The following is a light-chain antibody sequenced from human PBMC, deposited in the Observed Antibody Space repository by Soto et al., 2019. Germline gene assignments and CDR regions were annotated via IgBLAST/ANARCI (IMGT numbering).Light chain of an antibody. Sequence: EIVMTQSPTILSVSPWEIATLSCSASQSVSSNLAWYQQKPGQAPRLLIYGVYTRAPGIPARFSGSGSGTEFNLTISSLQSEDFGVYYCQQYNNWPRATFGGGTKVDIK. J-gene: IGKJ4*01. V-gene: IGKV3D-15*01. CDR1: QSVSSN. CDR2: GVY. CDR3: QQYNNWPRAT.